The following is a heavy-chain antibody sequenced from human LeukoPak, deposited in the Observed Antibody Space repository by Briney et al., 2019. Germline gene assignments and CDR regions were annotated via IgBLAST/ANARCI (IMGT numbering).Heavy chain of an antibody. CDR3: ARARGYSSSQAYDY. D-gene: IGHD6-13*01. CDR1: GFTVSSNY. J-gene: IGHJ4*02. V-gene: IGHV3-53*01. Sequence: PGGSLRLSCAASGFTVSSNYMSWVRQAPGKGLEWVSVIYSGGSIYYADSVKGRFTISRDNSKNTLYLQMNSLRAEDTAVYYCARARGYSSSQAYDYWGQGTLVTVSS. CDR2: IYSGGSI.